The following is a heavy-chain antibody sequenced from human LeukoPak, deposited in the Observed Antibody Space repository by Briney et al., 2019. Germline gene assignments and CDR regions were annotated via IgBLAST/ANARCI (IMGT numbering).Heavy chain of an antibody. D-gene: IGHD4-17*01. CDR2: INAGNGNT. Sequence: GASVKVSCKASGYTFTSYAMHWVRQAPGQRLEWMGWINAGNGNTKYSQKFQGRFTITRDTSASTAYMELTSLTSEDTGVYYCASQGTTAPQVWSQGTLVTVSS. CDR1: GYTFTSYA. V-gene: IGHV1-3*01. J-gene: IGHJ4*02. CDR3: ASQGTTAPQV.